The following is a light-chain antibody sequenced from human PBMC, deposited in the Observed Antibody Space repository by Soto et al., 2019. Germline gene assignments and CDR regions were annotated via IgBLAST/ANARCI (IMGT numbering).Light chain of an antibody. CDR1: SSDVGSYRF. V-gene: IGLV2-8*01. J-gene: IGLJ2*01. Sequence: QSALTQPPSASGSPGQSVTISCTGTSSDVGSYRFVSWYQQHPGKAPKLLIYEVSKRPSGVPDRFSASTSGNTASLTVSGLQADDEADYYCSSNAGSNNLVFGGGTKLTVL. CDR2: EVS. CDR3: SSNAGSNNLV.